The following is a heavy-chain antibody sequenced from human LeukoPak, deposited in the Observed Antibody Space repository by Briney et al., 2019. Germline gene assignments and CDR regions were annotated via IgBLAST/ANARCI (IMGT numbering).Heavy chain of an antibody. D-gene: IGHD1-26*01. V-gene: IGHV4-59*08. CDR2: IYYSGST. CDR1: GGSFSGYY. Sequence: PSETLSLTCAVYGGSFSGYYWSWIRQPPGKGLGWIGDIYYSGSTNYNPSLKSRVTISVDTSKNQFSLRLSSVTAADTAVYYSARLASGSYGPLTPFDYWGQGTLVTVSS. J-gene: IGHJ4*02. CDR3: ARLASGSYGPLTPFDY.